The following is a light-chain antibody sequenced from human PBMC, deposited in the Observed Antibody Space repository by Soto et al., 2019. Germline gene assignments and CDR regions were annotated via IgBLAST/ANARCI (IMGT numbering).Light chain of an antibody. CDR3: NSYTSSSTYV. CDR2: DVS. J-gene: IGLJ1*01. Sequence: QSVLTQPASGSGSPGQAITISCTGTSSDVGGYNYVSWYQHHPGEAPKVMIYDVSNRPAGISNRFSGSKSGNTASLTISGLQAEDEADYYCNSYTSSSTYVFGTGTKVTVL. CDR1: SSDVGGYNY. V-gene: IGLV2-14*03.